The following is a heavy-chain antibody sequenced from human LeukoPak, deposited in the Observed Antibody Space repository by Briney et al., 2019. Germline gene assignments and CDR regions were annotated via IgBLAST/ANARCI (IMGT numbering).Heavy chain of an antibody. D-gene: IGHD3-16*01. J-gene: IGHJ4*02. V-gene: IGHV3-21*01. CDR1: GFTFSSYS. Sequence: GGSLRLSCAASGFTFSSYSMNWVRQAPGKGLEWVSSISSSSYIYYADSVKGRFTISRDNAKNSLYLQMNSLRAEDTAVYYCARSGRSAGGFDYWGQGTLVTVSS. CDR2: ISSSSYI. CDR3: ARSGRSAGGFDY.